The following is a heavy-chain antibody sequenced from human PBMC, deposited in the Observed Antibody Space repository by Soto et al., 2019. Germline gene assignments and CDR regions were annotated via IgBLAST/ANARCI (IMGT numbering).Heavy chain of an antibody. V-gene: IGHV1-2*04. CDR2: INPNSGGT. Sequence: ASVKVSCKASGYTFTGYYMHWVRQAPGQGLEWMGWINPNSGGTNYAQKFQGWVTMTRDTSISTAYMELSRLRSDDTAVYYCARSSFDWSSLGLEGPNDAFDIWGQGTMVTVSS. CDR1: GYTFTGYY. J-gene: IGHJ3*02. D-gene: IGHD3-9*01. CDR3: ARSSFDWSSLGLEGPNDAFDI.